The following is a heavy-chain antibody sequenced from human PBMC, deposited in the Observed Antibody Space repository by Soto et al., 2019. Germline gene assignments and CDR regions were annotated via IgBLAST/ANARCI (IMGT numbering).Heavy chain of an antibody. V-gene: IGHV4-30-4*01. CDR1: GGSISSGDYY. CDR2: IYYSGST. J-gene: IGHJ4*02. CDR3: ARGADYDYVWGSYRIPPFDY. Sequence: LSLTCTVSGGSISSGDYYWSWIRQPPGKGLEWIGYIYYSGSTYYNPSLKSRVTISVDTSKNQFSLKLSSVTAADTAVYYCARGADYDYVWGSYRIPPFDYWGQGTLVTVSS. D-gene: IGHD3-16*02.